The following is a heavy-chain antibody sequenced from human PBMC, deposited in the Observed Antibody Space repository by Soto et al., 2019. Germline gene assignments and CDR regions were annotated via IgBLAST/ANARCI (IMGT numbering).Heavy chain of an antibody. V-gene: IGHV3-33*01. Sequence: HPVGSLRLSCAASGFTFSSYGMHWVRQAPGKGLEWVAVIWYDGSNKYYADSVKGRFTISRDNSKNTLYLQMNSLRAEDTAVYYCARDRRGYYDSSGLYYYYYGMDVWGQGTTVTVSS. D-gene: IGHD3-22*01. CDR3: ARDRRGYYDSSGLYYYYYGMDV. CDR2: IWYDGSNK. J-gene: IGHJ6*02. CDR1: GFTFSSYG.